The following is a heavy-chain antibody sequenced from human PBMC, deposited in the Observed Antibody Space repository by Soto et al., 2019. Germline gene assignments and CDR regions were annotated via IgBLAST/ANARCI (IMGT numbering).Heavy chain of an antibody. CDR2: INGGNGNT. CDR3: ARELQGLYYFDY. CDR1: EYSFTSYT. V-gene: IGHV1-3*01. J-gene: IGHJ4*02. D-gene: IGHD4-4*01. Sequence: ASVKVSCKASEYSFTSYTMHWVRQAPGQRLEWMGWINGGNGNTKYSQKFQGRVTITRDTSASTAYMELSSLRSDDTAVYYCARELQGLYYFDYWGQGTLVTVSS.